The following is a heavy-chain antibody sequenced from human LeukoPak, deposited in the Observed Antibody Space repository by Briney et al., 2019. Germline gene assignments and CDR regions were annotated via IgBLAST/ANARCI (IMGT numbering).Heavy chain of an antibody. CDR3: ARVCGYSYGSVDY. V-gene: IGHV3-30*03. J-gene: IGHJ4*02. D-gene: IGHD5-18*01. CDR1: GFTFSSYG. Sequence: GRSLRLSCAASGFTFSSYGMHWVRQAPGKGLEWVAVISYDGSNKYYADSVKGRFTISRDNSKNTLYLQMNSLRAEDTAVYYCARVCGYSYGSVDYWGQGTLVTVSS. CDR2: ISYDGSNK.